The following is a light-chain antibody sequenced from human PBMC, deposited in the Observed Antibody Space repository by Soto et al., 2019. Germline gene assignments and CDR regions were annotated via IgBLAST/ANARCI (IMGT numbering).Light chain of an antibody. CDR2: GSS. V-gene: IGKV3-20*01. J-gene: IGKJ5*01. CDR1: QSVSTRS. CDR3: KQYGSSSIP. Sequence: LTQARGYLSVSVGERANISCRASQSVSTRSLVWYQQKPGQAPRLLIYGSSTRATGIPARFSGSGSGTDFTLTISRLEPEDFTLYYSKQYGSSSIPFGQRTLPEV.